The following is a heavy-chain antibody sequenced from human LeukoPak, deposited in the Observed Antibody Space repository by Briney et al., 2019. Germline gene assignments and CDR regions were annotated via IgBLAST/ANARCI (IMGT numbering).Heavy chain of an antibody. CDR2: IRYDGTNK. Sequence: GGSLRLSCAASGFTFSNYGMHWVRQAPGKGLDWVASIRYDGTNKYYADSVQGRFTISRDNSKNTLYLQMNSLRPEDTAVYYCAKDYAEYFQHWGQGTLVTVSS. V-gene: IGHV3-30*02. CDR3: AKDYAEYFQH. CDR1: GFTFSNYG. J-gene: IGHJ1*01.